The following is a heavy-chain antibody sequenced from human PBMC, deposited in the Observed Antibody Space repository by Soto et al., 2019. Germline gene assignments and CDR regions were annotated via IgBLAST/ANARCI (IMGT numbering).Heavy chain of an antibody. CDR1: GFTFSRSA. D-gene: IGHD6-19*01. Sequence: QVQLVESGGGVVQPGRSLRLSCAASGFTFSRSAMHWVRQAPGKGLEWVAVISYDGSNKYYLDSVKGRFTISRDNSKNTLYLQMNSLRAEDTAVYYCARDRVVAGIGEVDYWGQGTLVTVSP. V-gene: IGHV3-30-3*01. CDR2: ISYDGSNK. CDR3: ARDRVVAGIGEVDY. J-gene: IGHJ4*02.